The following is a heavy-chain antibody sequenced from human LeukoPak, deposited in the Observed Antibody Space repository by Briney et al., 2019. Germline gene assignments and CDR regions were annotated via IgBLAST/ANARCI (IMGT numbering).Heavy chain of an antibody. J-gene: IGHJ4*02. V-gene: IGHV4-59*01. CDR2: IYNSGGT. CDR1: GGSFSSFY. Sequence: PSETLSLTCVVSGGSFSSFYWNWIRQPPGKRLEWIGYIYNSGGTNYNPSLASRVTMSVDSSKKQISLELTSVTAADTATYFCAGEEVSGYSDHWGQGTLVTVSS. CDR3: AGEEVSGYSDH. D-gene: IGHD2-15*01.